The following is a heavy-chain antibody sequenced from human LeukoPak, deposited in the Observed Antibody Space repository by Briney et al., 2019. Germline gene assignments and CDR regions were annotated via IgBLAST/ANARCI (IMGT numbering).Heavy chain of an antibody. CDR3: ASQYYYGSGIDY. V-gene: IGHV4-59*01. CDR2: IYYSGST. J-gene: IGHJ4*02. Sequence: SETLSLTCTVSGGSISSYYWSWIRQPPGKGLEWIGYIYYSGSTNYNPSLKSRVTISVDTSKNQFSLKLSSVTAADTAVYYCASQYYYGSGIDYWGQGTLVTVSS. D-gene: IGHD3-10*01. CDR1: GGSISSYY.